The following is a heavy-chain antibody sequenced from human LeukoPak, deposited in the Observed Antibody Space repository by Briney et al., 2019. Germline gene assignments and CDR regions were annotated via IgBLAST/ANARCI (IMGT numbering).Heavy chain of an antibody. J-gene: IGHJ4*02. CDR1: GDSISSSSYC. D-gene: IGHD6-13*01. CDR3: ARGKIAAADLFDY. V-gene: IGHV4-39*07. CDR2: IYYSGST. Sequence: SETLSLTCTVSGDSISSSSYCWGWIRQPPGKGLEWIGTIYYSGSTFYNPSLKSRVTISVDTSKNQFSLKLSSVTAADTAVYYCARGKIAAADLFDYWGQGTLVTVSS.